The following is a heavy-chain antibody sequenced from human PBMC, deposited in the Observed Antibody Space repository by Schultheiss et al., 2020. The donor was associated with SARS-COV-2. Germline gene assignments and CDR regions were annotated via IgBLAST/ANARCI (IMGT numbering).Heavy chain of an antibody. CDR3: ARDSYYYDGSGYGAWGMDV. CDR2: INPSGGGT. D-gene: IGHD3-22*01. Sequence: ASVKVSCKASGYTFTSYYMHWVRQAPGQGLEWMGIINPSGGGTRYAQQFQGRVTLTRDTTTSTVYMELSSLRSEDTAVYYCARDSYYYDGSGYGAWGMDVWGQGTTVTVSS. CDR1: GYTFTSYY. V-gene: IGHV1-46*01. J-gene: IGHJ6*02.